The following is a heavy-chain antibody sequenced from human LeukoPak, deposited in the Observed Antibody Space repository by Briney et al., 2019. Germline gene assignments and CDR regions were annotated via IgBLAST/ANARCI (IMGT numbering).Heavy chain of an antibody. Sequence: GGSLLLSCAASGFTFSSYGMHWVRQAPGKGLEWVAVIWYDGSNKYYADSVKGRFTISRDNSKNTLYLQMNSLRAEDTAVYYCARDRGYYDSSGYSDAFDIWGQGTMVTVSS. V-gene: IGHV3-33*01. CDR3: ARDRGYYDSSGYSDAFDI. J-gene: IGHJ3*02. D-gene: IGHD3-22*01. CDR1: GFTFSSYG. CDR2: IWYDGSNK.